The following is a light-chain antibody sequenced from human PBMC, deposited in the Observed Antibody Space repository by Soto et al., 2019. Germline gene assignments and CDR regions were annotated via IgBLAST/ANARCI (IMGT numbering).Light chain of an antibody. CDR3: QQYGSSPET. V-gene: IGKV3-20*01. CDR1: QSVSSSY. J-gene: IGKJ1*01. CDR2: GAS. Sequence: EIVLTQSPGTQSLSPGERATLSCRASQSVSSSYLAWYQQKPGQAPRHLIYGASSRATGITDRFSGSGSGTDFTLTISRLETEDFAVYYCQQYGSSPETVGKGTKVELK.